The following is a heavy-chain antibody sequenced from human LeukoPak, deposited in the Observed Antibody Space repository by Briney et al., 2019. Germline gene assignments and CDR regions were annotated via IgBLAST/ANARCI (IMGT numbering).Heavy chain of an antibody. Sequence: PSETLSLTCTVSGGSISSYYWSWIRQPPGKGLEWIGYIYYSGRTNYNPSLKSRVTISVDTSKNQFSLKLSSVTAADTAVYYCARDRNSDYYYYGMDVWGQGTTVTVSS. V-gene: IGHV4-59*08. J-gene: IGHJ6*02. CDR3: ARDRNSDYYYYGMDV. CDR2: IYYSGRT. CDR1: GGSISSYY. D-gene: IGHD4-23*01.